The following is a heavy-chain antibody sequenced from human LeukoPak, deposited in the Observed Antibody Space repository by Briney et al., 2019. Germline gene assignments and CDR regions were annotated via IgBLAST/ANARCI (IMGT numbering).Heavy chain of an antibody. Sequence: GGSLRLSCAASGFNFASYAMTWVRQAPGKGLEWVSSISGASIIPHFADSVKGRFTISRDNSKGTLYLQTNSLRAEDTAVYYCAKARDFCSGGSCYLVPMDVWGQGSTVTVSS. CDR2: ISGASIIP. CDR3: AKARDFCSGGSCYLVPMDV. CDR1: GFNFASYA. J-gene: IGHJ6*02. V-gene: IGHV3-23*01. D-gene: IGHD2-15*01.